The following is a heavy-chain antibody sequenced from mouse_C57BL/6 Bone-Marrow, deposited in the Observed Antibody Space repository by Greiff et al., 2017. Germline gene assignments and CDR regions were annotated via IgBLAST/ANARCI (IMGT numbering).Heavy chain of an antibody. V-gene: IGHV5-9-1*02. CDR2: ISSGGDYI. J-gene: IGHJ1*03. CDR1: GFTFSSYA. CDR3: TKLLRFYWYCDV. Sequence: EVKLMESGEGLVKPGGSLKLSCAASGFTFSSYAMSWVRQTPEKRLEWVAYISSGGDYIYYADTVKGRFTISRDNARNTLYLQMSSLKSEDTAMYSCTKLLRFYWYCDVWGTGTTVTVSS. D-gene: IGHD1-1*01.